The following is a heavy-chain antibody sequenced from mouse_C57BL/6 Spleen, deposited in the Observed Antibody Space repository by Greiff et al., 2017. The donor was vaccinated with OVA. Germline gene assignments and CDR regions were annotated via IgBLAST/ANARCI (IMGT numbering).Heavy chain of an antibody. CDR2: ISSGSSTI. J-gene: IGHJ2*01. CDR3: ARGYGSSWDYYFDY. V-gene: IGHV5-17*01. Sequence: EVHLVESGGGLVKPGGSLKLSCAASGFTFSDYGMHWVRQAPEKGLEWVAYISSGSSTIYYADTVKGRFTISRDNAKNTLFLQMTSLRSEDTAMYYCARGYGSSWDYYFDYWGQGTTLTVSS. D-gene: IGHD1-1*01. CDR1: GFTFSDYG.